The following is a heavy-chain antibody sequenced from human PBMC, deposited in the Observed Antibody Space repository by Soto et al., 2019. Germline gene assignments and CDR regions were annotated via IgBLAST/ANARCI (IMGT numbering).Heavy chain of an antibody. Sequence: GSSVQVSCKASGGPFSSYAISWVRQAPGQGIEWMGGIIPIFGTANYAQKFQGRVTITADKSTSTAYMELSSLRSEDTAVYYCAREPWKYRLNDGMDSWGQGAKVSISS. CDR3: AREPWKYRLNDGMDS. CDR2: IIPIFGTA. CDR1: GGPFSSYA. V-gene: IGHV1-69*06. D-gene: IGHD2-2*01. J-gene: IGHJ6*02.